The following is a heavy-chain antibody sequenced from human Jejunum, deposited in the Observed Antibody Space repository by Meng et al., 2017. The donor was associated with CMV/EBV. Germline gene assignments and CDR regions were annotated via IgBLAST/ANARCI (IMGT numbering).Heavy chain of an antibody. CDR3: ARGLSNNWFDP. V-gene: IGHV3-74*01. Sequence: CAASGFTFSTYWMHWVRQVPGKGLVWVSRSSNDGSSTSYADSVKGRFTISRDNAKNTLFLQMNSLRAEDTGVYYCARGLSNNWFDPWGRGTLVTVSS. CDR1: GFTFSTYW. CDR2: SSNDGSST. J-gene: IGHJ5*02.